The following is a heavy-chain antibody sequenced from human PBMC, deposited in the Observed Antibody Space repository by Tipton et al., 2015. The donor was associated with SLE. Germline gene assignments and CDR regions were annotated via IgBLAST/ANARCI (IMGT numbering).Heavy chain of an antibody. CDR1: GFTFSSYA. V-gene: IGHV3-23*01. J-gene: IGHJ4*02. CDR2: ISGSGSTI. Sequence: SLRLSCAASGFTFSSYAMSWVGQAPGKGLEWVSAISGSGSTIYYADSVKGRFTISRDNSKNTLYLQMNSLRAEDTAVYYCAKDLGFSYYDSSGYHQGYFDYWGQGTLVTVSS. CDR3: AKDLGFSYYDSSGYHQGYFDY. D-gene: IGHD3-22*01.